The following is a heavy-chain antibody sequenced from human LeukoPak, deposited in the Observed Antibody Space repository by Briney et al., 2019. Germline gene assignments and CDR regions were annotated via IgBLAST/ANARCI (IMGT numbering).Heavy chain of an antibody. CDR1: GYSFTGYY. D-gene: IGHD3-22*01. CDR3: ARGYYDSSDFEYFQH. V-gene: IGHV1-2*02. CDR2: INPNSGDT. Sequence: ASVKVSCTASGYSFTGYYMHWVRQAPGQGLEWMGWINPNSGDTNFAQNVQGSVTMTRDTSISTVYMELSRLRSEDTAVFYCARGYYDSSDFEYFQHWGQGTLVTVSS. J-gene: IGHJ1*01.